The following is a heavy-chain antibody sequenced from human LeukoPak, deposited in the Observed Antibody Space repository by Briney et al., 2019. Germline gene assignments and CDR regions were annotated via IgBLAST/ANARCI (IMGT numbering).Heavy chain of an antibody. CDR1: GGSISSGGYY. CDR3: AMTQPIYYYYGMDV. Sequence: PSETLSLTCTVSGGSISSGGYYWSWIRQHPGKGLEWIGYIYYSGSTYYNPSLKSRVTISVDTSKNQSSLKLSSVTAADTAVYYCAMTQPIYYYYGMDVWGQGTTVTVSS. V-gene: IGHV4-31*03. J-gene: IGHJ6*02. CDR2: IYYSGST. D-gene: IGHD6-13*01.